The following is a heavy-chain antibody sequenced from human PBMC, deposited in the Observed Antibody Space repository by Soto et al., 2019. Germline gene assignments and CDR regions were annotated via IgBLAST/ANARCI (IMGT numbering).Heavy chain of an antibody. CDR3: ARELRGYSYGPGEVF. V-gene: IGHV4-30-4*01. J-gene: IGHJ4*02. Sequence: TLSLTCTVSGGSITSSNYYCSWIRQSPGEGLEWIGHIYSSGSAYYNPSLMSRVSMSIDTSKNQFSLSLNSVTVADTAVYFCARELRGYSYGPGEVFWGRGTLVTVS. CDR2: IYSSGSA. CDR1: GGSITSSNYY. D-gene: IGHD5-18*01.